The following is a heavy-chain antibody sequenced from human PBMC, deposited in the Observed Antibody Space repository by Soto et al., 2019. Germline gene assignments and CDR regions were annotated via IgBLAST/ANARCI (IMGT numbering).Heavy chain of an antibody. D-gene: IGHD3-22*01. V-gene: IGHV4-39*01. CDR3: ARLYYYVSSGYYSRLYYFDY. CDR2: IYYSGST. CDR1: GGSISSSSYY. Sequence: SETLSLTCTVSGGSISSSSYYWGWIRQPPGKGLEWIGSIYYSGSTYYNPSLKSRVTISVDTSKNQFSLKLSSVTAADTAVYYCARLYYYVSSGYYSRLYYFDYWGQGTLVTVSS. J-gene: IGHJ4*02.